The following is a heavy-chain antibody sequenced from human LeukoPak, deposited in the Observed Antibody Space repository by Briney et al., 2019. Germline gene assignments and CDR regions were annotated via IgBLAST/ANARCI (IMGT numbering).Heavy chain of an antibody. V-gene: IGHV4-61*01. J-gene: IGHJ4*02. CDR1: GGSVNSGTYY. D-gene: IGHD5-24*01. Sequence: PSETLSLTCTVSGGSVNSGTYYWSWIRQPPGKGLEWIGYISYSGSTNYNPSLKSRVTISVDTSKNQFSLKLSSATAADTAVYYCARGGRWLQFNYWGQGTLVTVSS. CDR2: ISYSGST. CDR3: ARGGRWLQFNY.